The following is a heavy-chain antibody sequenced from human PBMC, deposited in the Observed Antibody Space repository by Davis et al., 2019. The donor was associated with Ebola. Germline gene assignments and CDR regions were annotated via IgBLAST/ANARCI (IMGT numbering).Heavy chain of an antibody. CDR2: ISYDGSNK. V-gene: IGHV3-30-3*01. CDR1: GFTFSSYA. Sequence: GESLKISCAASGFTFSSYAMHWVRQAPGKGLEWVAVISYDGSNKYYADSVKGRFTISRDNSKNTLYLQMNSLRAEDTAVYYCAREGKGYSYGSWGQGTLVTVSS. J-gene: IGHJ4*02. D-gene: IGHD5-18*01. CDR3: AREGKGYSYGS.